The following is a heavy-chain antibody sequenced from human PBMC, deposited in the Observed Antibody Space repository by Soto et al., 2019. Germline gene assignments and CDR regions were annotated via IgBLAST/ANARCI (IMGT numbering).Heavy chain of an antibody. J-gene: IGHJ6*02. Sequence: SVKVSCKASGFTFTYSAVQWVRQARGQRLEWIGWIAIGTGNTDYAQKFQERVTITRDMSTSTAYMELSSLRSDDTAVYYCAADGAAVTDPDGMDVWGQGTTVTVSS. V-gene: IGHV1-58*01. D-gene: IGHD6-19*01. CDR2: IAIGTGNT. CDR3: AADGAAVTDPDGMDV. CDR1: GFTFTYSA.